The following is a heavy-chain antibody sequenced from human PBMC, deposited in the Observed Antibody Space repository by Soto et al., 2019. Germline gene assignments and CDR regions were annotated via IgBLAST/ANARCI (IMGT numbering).Heavy chain of an antibody. Sequence: SETLSLTCSVSGDSISSRGCYWGWIRQPPGKGLEWIGSIYYSGSTSYNPSLKTRVTISEDTSKNQLSLKLGPVTAADTAVYYCAGHALTASIDQLQPVDYWGQGTLVTVAS. D-gene: IGHD2-2*01. J-gene: IGHJ4*02. CDR2: IYYSGST. CDR1: GDSISSRGCY. CDR3: AGHALTASIDQLQPVDY. V-gene: IGHV4-39*01.